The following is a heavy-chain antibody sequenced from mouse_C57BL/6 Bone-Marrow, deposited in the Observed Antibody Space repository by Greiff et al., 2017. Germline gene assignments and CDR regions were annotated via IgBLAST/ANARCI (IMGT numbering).Heavy chain of an antibody. CDR2: INPNNGGT. D-gene: IGHD2-4*01. J-gene: IGHJ3*01. CDR3: ARDDDYDGPFAY. Sequence: EVKLQQSGPELVKPGASVKISCKASGYTFTDYYMNWVKQSHGKSLEWIGDINPNNGGTSYTQKFKGKATLTVDKSSNTAYMALRSLTSEDSAVYYCARDDDYDGPFAYWGQGTLVTVSA. CDR1: GYTFTDYY. V-gene: IGHV1-26*01.